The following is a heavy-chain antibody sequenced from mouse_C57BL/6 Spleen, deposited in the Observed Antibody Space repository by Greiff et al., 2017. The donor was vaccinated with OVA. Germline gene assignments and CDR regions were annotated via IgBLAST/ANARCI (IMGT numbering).Heavy chain of an antibody. Sequence: VKLQESGAELVRPGASVTLSCKASGYTFTDYEMHWVKQTPVHGLEWIGAIDPETGGTAYNQKFKGKAILTADESSSTAYMELRSLTSEDSAVYYCTVYYFDYWGQGTTLTVSS. V-gene: IGHV1-15*01. CDR3: TVYYFDY. CDR2: IDPETGGT. J-gene: IGHJ2*01. CDR1: GYTFTDYE.